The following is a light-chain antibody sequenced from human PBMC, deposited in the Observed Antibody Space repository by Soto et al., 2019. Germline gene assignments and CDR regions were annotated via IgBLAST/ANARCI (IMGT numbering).Light chain of an antibody. J-gene: IGKJ2*01. Sequence: DIVLTQSPGTLSLSPGERATLSCRASQSVSRTYLAWYQQKPGKAPGLLIYDVSSRATGIPDRFSGSGSGTDFALTISILEPEDFAVYYCQQYGTSPYTFGKGTQLEIK. V-gene: IGKV3-20*01. CDR2: DVS. CDR1: QSVSRTY. CDR3: QQYGTSPYT.